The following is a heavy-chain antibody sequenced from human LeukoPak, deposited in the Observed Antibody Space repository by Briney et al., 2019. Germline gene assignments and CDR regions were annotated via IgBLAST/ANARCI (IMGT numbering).Heavy chain of an antibody. CDR3: AREPYASGSYGAFDI. V-gene: IGHV3-20*04. CDR2: INWNGGST. Sequence: GGSLRLSCAASGFTFDDYGMSWVRQAPGKGLEWVSGINWNGGSTGYADSVKGRFTISRDNAKNSLYLQMNSLRAEETALYYCAREPYASGSYGAFDIWGQGTMVTVSS. CDR1: GFTFDDYG. D-gene: IGHD3-16*01. J-gene: IGHJ3*02.